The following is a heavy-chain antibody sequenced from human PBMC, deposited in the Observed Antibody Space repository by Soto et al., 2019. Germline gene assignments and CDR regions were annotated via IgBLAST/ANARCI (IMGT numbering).Heavy chain of an antibody. CDR3: ARGGRATAMFRSSKCGMDV. J-gene: IGHJ6*02. D-gene: IGHD5-18*01. V-gene: IGHV1-69*13. Sequence: SVKDSCKASGRTFSSYAISWVRQAPGQGLEWMGGIIPIFGTANYAQKFQGRVTITADESTSTAYMELSSLRSEDTAVYYCARGGRATAMFRSSKCGMDVWGQATTVTVS. CDR2: IIPIFGTA. CDR1: GRTFSSYA.